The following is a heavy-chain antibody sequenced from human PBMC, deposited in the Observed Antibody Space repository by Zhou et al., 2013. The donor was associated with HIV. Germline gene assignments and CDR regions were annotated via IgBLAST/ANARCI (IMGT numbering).Heavy chain of an antibody. D-gene: IGHD3-10*01. V-gene: IGHV1-46*01. Sequence: QVHLVQSGAEVKRPGASVWVSCKASGFTFTSYYIHWVRLAPGQGLEWMGIINPSGGSTNYAPQFQGRVTMTRDTSKSTVYMELRNLRSADTAMYYCARAPYYYASGSHMDAWGTGTTVTVSS. CDR1: GFTFTSYY. J-gene: IGHJ6*03. CDR3: ARAPYYYASGSHMDA. CDR2: INPSGGST.